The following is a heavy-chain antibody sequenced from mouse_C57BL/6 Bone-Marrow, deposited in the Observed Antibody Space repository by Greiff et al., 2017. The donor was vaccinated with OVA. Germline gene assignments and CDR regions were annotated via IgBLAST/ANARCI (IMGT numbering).Heavy chain of an antibody. Sequence: VHLVESGPGLVAPSQSLSITCTVSGFSLTSYAISWVRQPPGTGLEWLGVIWTGGGTNYKSALKSRLSISKDNSKSQVFLKMNSLQTDDTARYYCARSYGSRFYWYFDVWGTGTTVTGSS. CDR1: GFSLTSYA. D-gene: IGHD1-1*01. CDR3: ARSYGSRFYWYFDV. J-gene: IGHJ1*03. CDR2: IWTGGGT. V-gene: IGHV2-9-1*01.